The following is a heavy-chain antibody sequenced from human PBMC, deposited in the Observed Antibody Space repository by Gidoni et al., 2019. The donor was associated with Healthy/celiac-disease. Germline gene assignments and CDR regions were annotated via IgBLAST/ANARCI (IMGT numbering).Heavy chain of an antibody. V-gene: IGHV5-10-1*03. CDR3: ARVGSWPDY. CDR1: GSSCTSDW. D-gene: IGHD3-16*01. CDR2: IEPSEAYT. Sequence: EVQLVHSGAEVKTPGESLRISCKGSGSSCTSDWIRWVRQMPGKGLEWMGRIEPSEAYTNDRPSFQGHVTISADKAISTAYLQWSSLKASDTAMYYCARVGSWPDYWGQGTLVTVSS. J-gene: IGHJ4*02.